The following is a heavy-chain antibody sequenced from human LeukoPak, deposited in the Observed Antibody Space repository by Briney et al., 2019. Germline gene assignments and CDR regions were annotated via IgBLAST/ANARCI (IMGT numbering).Heavy chain of an antibody. Sequence: GGSLRLSCAPSVFPFIRYSMNWVPQPPGRGLEGVSSISSSSSYIYYADSVKGRFTISRDNAKNSLYLQMNSLRAEDTAVYYCARDVRTSIAAHTAFDYWGQGTLVTVSS. CDR3: ARDVRTSIAAHTAFDY. J-gene: IGHJ4*02. CDR1: VFPFIRYS. V-gene: IGHV3-21*01. D-gene: IGHD6-6*01. CDR2: ISSSSSYI.